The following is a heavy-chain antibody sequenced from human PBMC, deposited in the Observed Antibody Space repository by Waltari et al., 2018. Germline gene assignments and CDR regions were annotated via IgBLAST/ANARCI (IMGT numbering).Heavy chain of an antibody. Sequence: EVQLLESGGGLVQPGGSLRLSGAASGFTFSSYALSWVRQAPGKGLEWVSAISGSGGSTYYADSMKGRFTISRDNSKNTLYLQMNSLRAEDTAVYYCAKDQDIVVVPAAPRAAFDIWGQGTMVTVSS. CDR2: ISGSGGST. J-gene: IGHJ3*02. CDR1: GFTFSSYA. D-gene: IGHD2-2*01. V-gene: IGHV3-23*01. CDR3: AKDQDIVVVPAAPRAAFDI.